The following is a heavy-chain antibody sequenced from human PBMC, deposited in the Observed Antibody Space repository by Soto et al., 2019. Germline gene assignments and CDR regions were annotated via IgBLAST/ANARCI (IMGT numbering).Heavy chain of an antibody. Sequence: QVQLVESGGGVVQPGRSLRLSCAASGFTFSSYGMHWVRQAPGKGLEWVAVIWYDGSNKYYADSVKGRFTISRDNSKNTLYLQMNSLRAEDTAVYYCARDRQDSSGWYPIGYWGQGTLVTVSS. CDR2: IWYDGSNK. J-gene: IGHJ4*02. D-gene: IGHD6-19*01. CDR1: GFTFSSYG. CDR3: ARDRQDSSGWYPIGY. V-gene: IGHV3-33*01.